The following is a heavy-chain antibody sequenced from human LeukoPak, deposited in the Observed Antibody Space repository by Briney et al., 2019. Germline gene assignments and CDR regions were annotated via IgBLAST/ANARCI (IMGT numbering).Heavy chain of an antibody. CDR1: GGTFSSYA. CDR3: ARDDKDDYGDYDDAFDI. J-gene: IGHJ3*02. Sequence: SVKVSCKASGGTFSSYAVSWVRQAPGQGLEWMGGIIPIFGTANCAQKFQGRVTITADESTSTAYMELSSLRSEDTAVYYCARDDKDDYGDYDDAFDIWGQGTMVTVSS. CDR2: IIPIFGTA. D-gene: IGHD4-17*01. V-gene: IGHV1-69*13.